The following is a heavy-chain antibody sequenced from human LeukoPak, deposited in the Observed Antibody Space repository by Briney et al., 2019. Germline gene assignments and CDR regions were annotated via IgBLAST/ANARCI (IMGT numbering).Heavy chain of an antibody. CDR1: GYTFTNYG. CDR2: IIPILDIA. V-gene: IGHV1-69*04. D-gene: IGHD6-13*01. J-gene: IGHJ4*02. Sequence: ASVKVSCKASGYTFTNYGISWVRQAPGQGLEWMGRIIPILDIANYAQNFQGRLTITADKSTSTAYMELRSLRSEDTAVYYCARFIAAVGNDYWGQGTLVTVSS. CDR3: ARFIAAVGNDY.